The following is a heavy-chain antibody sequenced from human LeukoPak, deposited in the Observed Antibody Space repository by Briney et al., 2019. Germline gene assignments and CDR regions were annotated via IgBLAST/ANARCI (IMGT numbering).Heavy chain of an antibody. CDR2: IKSKRNGETT. Sequence: GGSLRPSCAASGLILSNEWMNWVRQTPGKGLEWIGLIKSKRNGETTHYAAPVKGRFTISRDDSKNTLFLQMNILQTEDTAMYYCVTERAGAFEDWGQGTLVTVSS. CDR3: VTERAGAFED. CDR1: GLILSNEW. D-gene: IGHD6-13*01. J-gene: IGHJ4*02. V-gene: IGHV3-15*01.